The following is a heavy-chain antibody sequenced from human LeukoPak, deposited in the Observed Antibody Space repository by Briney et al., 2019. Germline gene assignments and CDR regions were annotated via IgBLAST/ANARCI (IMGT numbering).Heavy chain of an antibody. V-gene: IGHV1-2*02. Sequence: SVKVSCKASGYTFTGYYMHWVRQAPGQGLEWMGWINPNSGGTNYAQKFQGRVTMTRDTSISTAYMELSRLRSDDTAVYYCARGPGRYYDSSGYQTYYYYYMDVWGKGTTVTVSS. CDR2: INPNSGGT. D-gene: IGHD3-22*01. J-gene: IGHJ6*03. CDR1: GYTFTGYY. CDR3: ARGPGRYYDSSGYQTYYYYYMDV.